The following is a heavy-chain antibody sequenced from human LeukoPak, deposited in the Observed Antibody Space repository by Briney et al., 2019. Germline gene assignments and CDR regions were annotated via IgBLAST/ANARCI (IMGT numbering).Heavy chain of an antibody. CDR3: ATSPDYGGNEYYYYYGMDV. CDR2: ISWYSGRI. Sequence: PGRSLRLSCAASGFTFYDYAMHWVRQAPGKGLEWVSGISWYSGRIGYADSVKGRFTISRDNAKNSLYLQMNSLRAEDTALYYCATSPDYGGNEYYYYYGMDVWGQGTTVTVSS. V-gene: IGHV3-9*01. CDR1: GFTFYDYA. J-gene: IGHJ6*02. D-gene: IGHD4-23*01.